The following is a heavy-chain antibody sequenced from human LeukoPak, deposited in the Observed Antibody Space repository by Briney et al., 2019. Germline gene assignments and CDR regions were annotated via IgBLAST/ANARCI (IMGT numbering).Heavy chain of an antibody. CDR3: AKDIQLSS. Sequence: PGGSLRLSCAASGFTFSVAAMTWVRQAPGKGLEWVSLIGASGESTYYADSVKGRFTTSRDNSKNTLSLQMNSLRVEDTAMYFCAKDIQLSSWGLGTMVTVSS. V-gene: IGHV3-23*01. CDR2: IGASGEST. J-gene: IGHJ3*01. CDR1: GFTFSVAA. D-gene: IGHD5-24*01.